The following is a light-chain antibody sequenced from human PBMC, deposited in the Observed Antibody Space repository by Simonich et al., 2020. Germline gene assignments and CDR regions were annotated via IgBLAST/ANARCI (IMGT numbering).Light chain of an antibody. Sequence: EIVMTQSPATLSVSPGERATLSCRASQSVSSTLAWYQQKPGQAPRLLIYGASTRSTGSPARLSGSGSGTEFTLTISSMQSEDFAVYYCQQYNNWPPGTFGQGTKLEIK. CDR3: QQYNNWPPGT. J-gene: IGKJ2*01. CDR2: GAS. V-gene: IGKV3-15*01. CDR1: QSVSST.